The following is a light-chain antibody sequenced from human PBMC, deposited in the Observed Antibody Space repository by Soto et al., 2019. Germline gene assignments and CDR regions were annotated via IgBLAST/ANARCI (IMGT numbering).Light chain of an antibody. J-gene: IGKJ1*01. CDR2: LGS. Sequence: DIVMTQSPLSLPVTPGEPASISCRSSQSLLHSNGYNCLDWYLQKPGQSPQLLIYLGSNRASGVPDRFSGSGSVTDFTLKISRVEAEDVGVYYCMQTLQTPLTFGQGTKVEIK. V-gene: IGKV2-28*01. CDR3: MQTLQTPLT. CDR1: QSLLHSNGYNC.